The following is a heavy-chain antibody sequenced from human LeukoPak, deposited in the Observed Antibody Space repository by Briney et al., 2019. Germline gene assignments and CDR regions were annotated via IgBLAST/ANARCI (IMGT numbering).Heavy chain of an antibody. CDR2: TSYDGANK. Sequence: GGSLRLSCAASGFNFSGYAMHWVRQAPGKGLEWVAATSYDGANKYYTDSVKGRFTISRDNAKNTLYLQMNSLRAEDTAVYYCAKPVGATRYFDYWGQGTLVTVSS. CDR3: AKPVGATRYFDY. J-gene: IGHJ4*02. CDR1: GFNFSGYA. V-gene: IGHV3-30-3*02. D-gene: IGHD1-26*01.